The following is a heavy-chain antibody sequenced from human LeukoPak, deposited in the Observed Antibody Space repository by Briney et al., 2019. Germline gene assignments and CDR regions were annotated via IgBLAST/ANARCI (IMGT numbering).Heavy chain of an antibody. CDR3: VRHSRVVAFDY. CDR1: GVSISNHY. Sequence: SETLSLTCTVSGVSISNHYSSWIRQPPGKGLEWIGYIYYTGNTNYNPSPKSRVTISEDTSKNQVSLKLSSVTAADTAVYYCVRHSRVVAFDYWGQGSLVTVSS. CDR2: IYYTGNT. J-gene: IGHJ4*02. V-gene: IGHV4-59*08. D-gene: IGHD2-15*01.